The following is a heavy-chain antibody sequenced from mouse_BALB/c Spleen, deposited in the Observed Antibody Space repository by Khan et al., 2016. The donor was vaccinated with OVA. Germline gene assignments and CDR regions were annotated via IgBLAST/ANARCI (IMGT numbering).Heavy chain of an antibody. J-gene: IGHJ4*01. CDR2: INPKNDGT. CDR1: GYTFPEYT. V-gene: IGHV1-18*01. Sequence: EVQLQQSGPELVKPGASVKISCKTSGYTFPEYTVHWVKQSLGKSLDWIGVINPKNDGTAYNQKFKGKATLTVDKSSSNAYMEFRSLTSEDSAVYYCARDAGRSWGQGTSVTVAS. D-gene: IGHD3-3*01. CDR3: ARDAGRS.